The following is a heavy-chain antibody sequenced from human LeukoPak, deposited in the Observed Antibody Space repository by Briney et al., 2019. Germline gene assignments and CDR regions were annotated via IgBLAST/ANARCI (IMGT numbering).Heavy chain of an antibody. CDR2: INHSGST. Sequence: PSETLSLTCAVYGGSFSGYYWSWIRPPPGKGLEWIGEINHSGSTNYNPSLKSRVTISVDTSKNQFSLKLSSVTAADTAVYYCARDRYSGSYYNWFDPWGQGTLVTVSS. V-gene: IGHV4-34*01. CDR3: ARDRYSGSYYNWFDP. CDR1: GGSFSGYY. J-gene: IGHJ5*02. D-gene: IGHD1-26*01.